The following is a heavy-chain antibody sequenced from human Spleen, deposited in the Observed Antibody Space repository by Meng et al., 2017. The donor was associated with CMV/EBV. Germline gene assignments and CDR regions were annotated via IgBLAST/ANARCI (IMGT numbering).Heavy chain of an antibody. Sequence: GGSLRLSCAASGFTFSSYGMHWVRQAPGKGLEWVAFIRYDGSNKYYADSVKGRFTISRDNSKNTLYLQMNSLRAEDTAVYYCAKEFVVTYYYYYYGMDVWGQGTTVTVSS. V-gene: IGHV3-30*02. CDR1: GFTFSSYG. D-gene: IGHD3-22*01. CDR3: AKEFVVTYYYYYYGMDV. J-gene: IGHJ6*02. CDR2: IRYDGSNK.